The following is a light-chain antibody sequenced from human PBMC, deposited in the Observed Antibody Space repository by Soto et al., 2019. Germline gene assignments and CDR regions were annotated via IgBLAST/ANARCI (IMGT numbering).Light chain of an antibody. CDR2: DVS. CDR1: SSDVGGYNY. J-gene: IGLJ1*01. Sequence: QSALTQPASVSGSPGQSITISCTGTSSDVGGYNYVSWYQQHPGKAPKLMIYDVSNRPSGVSNRFSGSKSGNTASQTISGLQAEDEADYYCSSYTSSSTLVFGTGTKLTVL. V-gene: IGLV2-14*01. CDR3: SSYTSSSTLV.